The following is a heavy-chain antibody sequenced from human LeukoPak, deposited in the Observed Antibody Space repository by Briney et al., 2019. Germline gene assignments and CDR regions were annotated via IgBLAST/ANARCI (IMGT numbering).Heavy chain of an antibody. CDR3: ARANGPPID. J-gene: IGHJ4*02. CDR1: GFSFRSYW. Sequence: GGSLRLSCAASGFSFRSYWMHWVRQAPGKGLVWVSDIDSGGTTTRYADSVKGRFTISRDNANNKLYLQMNSLRAEDTAVYYCARANGPPIDWGQGTLVTVSS. D-gene: IGHD2-15*01. V-gene: IGHV3-74*01. CDR2: IDSGGTTT.